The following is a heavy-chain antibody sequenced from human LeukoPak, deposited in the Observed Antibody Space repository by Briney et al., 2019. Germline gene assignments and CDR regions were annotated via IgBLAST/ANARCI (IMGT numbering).Heavy chain of an antibody. CDR1: GFTFSSYW. Sequence: GGSLRLSCAASGFTFSSYWMHWVRQAPGKGLVWVSRINSDVSRASYADSVKGRFTISRDNAKNTLYLQMNSLRAEDTAVYYCARGVFCSGGSCYDTLSDYWGQGTLVTVSS. J-gene: IGHJ4*02. CDR3: ARGVFCSGGSCYDTLSDY. D-gene: IGHD2-15*01. CDR2: INSDVSRA. V-gene: IGHV3-74*01.